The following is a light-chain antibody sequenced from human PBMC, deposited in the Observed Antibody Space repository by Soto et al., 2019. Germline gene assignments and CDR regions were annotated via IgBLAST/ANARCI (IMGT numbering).Light chain of an antibody. J-gene: IGLJ3*02. Sequence: QSALTQPRSVSGSPGQSVTISCTGTSSDVGGYEYVSWYQQDQGKAPQLMIYDVNKRPSGVPDRFSGSKSGNTASLTISGLQAEDETDYFCCSYARSDTWVFGGGPKLTVL. V-gene: IGLV2-11*01. CDR1: SSDVGGYEY. CDR3: CSYARSDTWV. CDR2: DVN.